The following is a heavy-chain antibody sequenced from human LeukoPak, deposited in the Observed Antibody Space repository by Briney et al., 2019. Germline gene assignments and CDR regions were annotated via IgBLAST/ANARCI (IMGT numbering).Heavy chain of an antibody. V-gene: IGHV1-69*04. CDR2: IIPIFGIA. CDR1: GGTFSSYA. CDR3: ARDSFNEGIAVAGNDY. Sequence: GSSVKVSCKASGGTFSSYAISWVRQAPGQGLGWMGRIIPIFGIANYAQKFQGRVTITADKSTSTAYMELSSLRSEDTAVYYCARDSFNEGIAVAGNDYWGQGTLVTVSS. J-gene: IGHJ4*02. D-gene: IGHD6-13*01.